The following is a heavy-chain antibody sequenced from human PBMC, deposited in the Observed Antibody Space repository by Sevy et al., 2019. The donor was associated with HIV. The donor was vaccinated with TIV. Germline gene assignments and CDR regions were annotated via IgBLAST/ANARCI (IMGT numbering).Heavy chain of an antibody. CDR2: ISYDGSNK. CDR3: ARDHQRQWLVRGYFDY. CDR1: GFTFSSYA. V-gene: IGHV3-30-3*01. J-gene: IGHJ4*02. D-gene: IGHD6-19*01. Sequence: RGSLRLSCAASGFTFSSYAMHWVRQAPGKGLEWVAVISYDGSNKYYADSVKGRFTISRDNSKNTLYLQMNSLRAEDTAVYYCARDHQRQWLVRGYFDYWGQGTLVTVSS.